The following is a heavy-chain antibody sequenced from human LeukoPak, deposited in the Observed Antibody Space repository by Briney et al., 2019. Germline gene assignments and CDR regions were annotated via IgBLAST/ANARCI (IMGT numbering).Heavy chain of an antibody. CDR3: ARTLRSGLWFGELFGAFWFDP. CDR1: GGTFSSYA. D-gene: IGHD3-10*01. J-gene: IGHJ5*02. Sequence: GASVKVSCKASGGTFSSYAISWVRQAPGQGLEWMGGIIPIFGTANYAQKFQGRVTITADESTSTAYMELSSLRSEDTAVYYCARTLRSGLWFGELFGAFWFDPWGQGTLVTVSS. V-gene: IGHV1-69*13. CDR2: IIPIFGTA.